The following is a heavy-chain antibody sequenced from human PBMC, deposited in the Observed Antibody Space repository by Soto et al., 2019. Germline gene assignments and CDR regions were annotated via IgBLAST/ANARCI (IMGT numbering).Heavy chain of an antibody. Sequence: ASVKVSCKASGFTFTGHYIHWVRQAPGQGLEWMGWTNPNSGGTSYAQKFQGRLTMTTDTSITTAYMELSRLSSDDTAFYYCAKSGSLFRPSLGYFDYWGQGTLVTVYS. J-gene: IGHJ4*02. V-gene: IGHV1-2*02. D-gene: IGHD1-1*01. CDR2: TNPNSGGT. CDR1: GFTFTGHY. CDR3: AKSGSLFRPSLGYFDY.